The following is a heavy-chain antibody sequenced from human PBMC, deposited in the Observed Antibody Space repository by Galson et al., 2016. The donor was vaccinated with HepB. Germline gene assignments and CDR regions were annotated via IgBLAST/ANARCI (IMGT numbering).Heavy chain of an antibody. Sequence: SVKVSCKASGYTFTTYAMHWVRQAPGQRLEWMGWINAGNGYTKNSQNFQGRVTITRDTSASTGYMELSSLRSEDTAVYYCAREAGRLDAFDIWGQGTMVTVSS. CDR1: GYTFTTYA. D-gene: IGHD6-13*01. CDR3: AREAGRLDAFDI. V-gene: IGHV1-3*01. CDR2: INAGNGYT. J-gene: IGHJ3*02.